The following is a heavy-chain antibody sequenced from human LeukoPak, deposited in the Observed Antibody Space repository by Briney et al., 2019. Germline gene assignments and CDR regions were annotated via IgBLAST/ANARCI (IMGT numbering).Heavy chain of an antibody. Sequence: GGSLRLSCAASGLTFSNYAMSWVRQAPGKGLEWVSAISGSGGSTYYADSARGRFTISRDNSKSTLYLQVNSLRVEDTAVYYCAKDRDSSGRWAVPWGQGTQVTVSS. J-gene: IGHJ5*02. CDR1: GLTFSNYA. D-gene: IGHD3-22*01. CDR3: AKDRDSSGRWAVP. V-gene: IGHV3-23*01. CDR2: ISGSGGST.